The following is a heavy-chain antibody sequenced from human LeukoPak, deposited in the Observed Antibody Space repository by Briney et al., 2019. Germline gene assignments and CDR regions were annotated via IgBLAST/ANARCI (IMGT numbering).Heavy chain of an antibody. D-gene: IGHD3-3*01. V-gene: IGHV1-18*01. Sequence: GASVKVSCKASGYTLTSYGISWVRQAPGQGLEWMGWISAYNGNTNYAQKLQGRVTMTTDTSTSTAYMELRSLRSDDTAVYYCARDMGSGSNYYYYGMDVWGQGTTVTVSS. J-gene: IGHJ6*02. CDR1: GYTLTSYG. CDR2: ISAYNGNT. CDR3: ARDMGSGSNYYYYGMDV.